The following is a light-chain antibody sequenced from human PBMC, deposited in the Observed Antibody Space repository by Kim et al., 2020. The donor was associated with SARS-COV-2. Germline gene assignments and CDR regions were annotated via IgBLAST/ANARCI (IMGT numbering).Light chain of an antibody. CDR1: SNNVGNEG. Sequence: QTATLTCTGNSNNVGNEGAAWLQQHQGHPPKLLSYTNNNRPSGISEKFSPSRSGNTASLTITGLQSEDEADYYCLAWDKSLSGWVFGGGTQLTVL. CDR2: TNN. J-gene: IGLJ3*02. CDR3: LAWDKSLSGWV. V-gene: IGLV10-54*01.